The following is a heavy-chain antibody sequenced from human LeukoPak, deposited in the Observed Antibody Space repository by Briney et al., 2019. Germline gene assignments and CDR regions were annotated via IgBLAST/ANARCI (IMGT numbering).Heavy chain of an antibody. CDR2: INSGSSAI. D-gene: IGHD3-3*01. CDR1: GFNFSGYS. J-gene: IGHJ4*02. CDR3: ANCYYDFWSGPTYYFDY. V-gene: IGHV3-48*01. Sequence: GGSLRLSCAAPGFNFSGYSMNWVRQAPGEGLEWVSYINSGSSAIYYADSVKGRFTISRDNSKNTLYLQMNSLRAEDAAVYYCANCYYDFWSGPTYYFDYWGQGTLVTVSS.